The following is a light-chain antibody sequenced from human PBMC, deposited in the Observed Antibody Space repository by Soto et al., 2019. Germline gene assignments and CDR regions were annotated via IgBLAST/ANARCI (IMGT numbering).Light chain of an antibody. V-gene: IGKV2-28*01. CDR1: ESLLHSNGYNY. CDR3: MHALQTPWT. Sequence: DIVMTQSPLSLPVTPGEPASISCRSSESLLHSNGYNYLDWYLQKPGQSPQLLIFLGSNRASGVPDRFSGSGSGTDFTLKISRVEAEDVGVYYCMHALQTPWTFGQGTKVDIK. J-gene: IGKJ1*01. CDR2: LGS.